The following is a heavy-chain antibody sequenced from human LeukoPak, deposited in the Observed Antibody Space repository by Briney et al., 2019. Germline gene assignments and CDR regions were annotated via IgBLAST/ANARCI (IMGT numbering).Heavy chain of an antibody. CDR1: GFSFSGHW. V-gene: IGHV3-7*01. J-gene: IGHJ4*02. CDR2: IKYDGSER. CDR3: ATRNNPQY. D-gene: IGHD1/OR15-1a*01. Sequence: PGGSLRLSCTVSGFSFSGHWMNWVRQAPGKGLEWVANIKYDGSERGYVDSVEGRFTISRDNSKNSVFLQMNSLRAEDTAVYYCATRNNPQYWGQGTLVTVSS.